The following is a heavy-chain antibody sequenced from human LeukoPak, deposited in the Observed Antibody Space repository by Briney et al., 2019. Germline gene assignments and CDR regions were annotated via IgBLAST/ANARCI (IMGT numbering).Heavy chain of an antibody. CDR1: GYSISSGYY. J-gene: IGHJ5*02. Sequence: PSETLSLTCTVSGYSISSGYYWGWIRQPPGKGLEWIGSIYHSGGTYYNPSLKSRVTISVDTSKNQFSLKLSSVTAADTAVYYCARVGVMITFGGVIVPNWFDPWGQGTLVTVSS. CDR3: ARVGVMITFGGVIVPNWFDP. V-gene: IGHV4-38-2*02. D-gene: IGHD3-16*02. CDR2: IYHSGGT.